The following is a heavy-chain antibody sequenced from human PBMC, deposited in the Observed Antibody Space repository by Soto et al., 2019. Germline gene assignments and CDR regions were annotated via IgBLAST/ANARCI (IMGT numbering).Heavy chain of an antibody. V-gene: IGHV1-18*01. CDR3: ARDGYYGSGSYGMDV. Sequence: QVQLVQSGPEVKKPGASVKVSCKTSGYTFNNYGISWVRQAPGQGLEWMGWISDYNGNTNYPQKFQGRVTMTTDTPAKTVYMVLTRLRSDDTAVYYCARDGYYGSGSYGMDVWGRGTTVTVSS. CDR1: GYTFNNYG. D-gene: IGHD3-10*01. CDR2: ISDYNGNT. J-gene: IGHJ6*02.